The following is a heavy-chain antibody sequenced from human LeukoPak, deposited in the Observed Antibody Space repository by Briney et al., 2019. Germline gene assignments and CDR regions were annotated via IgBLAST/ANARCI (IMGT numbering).Heavy chain of an antibody. J-gene: IGHJ4*02. Sequence: GGSLRLSCATSGFTFTSYDFNWVRQAPGKGLEWVSSISSSSSYIYYADSVKGRFTISRDNAKNSLYLQMNSLRAEDTAVYYCARTGIAVAGGFDYWGQGTLVTVSS. CDR1: GFTFTSYD. CDR2: ISSSSSYI. CDR3: ARTGIAVAGGFDY. D-gene: IGHD6-19*01. V-gene: IGHV3-21*01.